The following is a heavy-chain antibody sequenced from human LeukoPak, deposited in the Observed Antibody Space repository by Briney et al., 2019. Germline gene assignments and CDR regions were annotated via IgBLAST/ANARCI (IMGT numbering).Heavy chain of an antibody. CDR2: IYHRDGST. CDR3: ARDQEGFDY. V-gene: IGHV1-46*01. CDR1: GYTVTSDY. J-gene: IGHJ4*02. Sequence: ASVKVSCTASGYTVTSDYIHWVRQAPGQGLEWMGMIYHRDGSTSYAQKFQGRVTVTRDTSTSTVHMELSGLRSEDTAVYYCARDQEGFDYWGQGTLVTVSS.